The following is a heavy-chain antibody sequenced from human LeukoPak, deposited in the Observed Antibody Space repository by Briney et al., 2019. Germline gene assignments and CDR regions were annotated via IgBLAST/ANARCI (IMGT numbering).Heavy chain of an antibody. CDR2: INPNSGGT. CDR1: GYTFTGYY. Sequence: GASVKVSCKASGYTFTGYYMHWVRQAPGQGLEWMGWINPNSGGTNYAQKFQGRVTMTRDTSISTAYMELSRLRSDDTAVYYCARDGSTMVRGVIYFYYMDVWGKGTTVTISS. J-gene: IGHJ6*03. CDR3: ARDGSTMVRGVIYFYYMDV. V-gene: IGHV1-2*02. D-gene: IGHD3-10*01.